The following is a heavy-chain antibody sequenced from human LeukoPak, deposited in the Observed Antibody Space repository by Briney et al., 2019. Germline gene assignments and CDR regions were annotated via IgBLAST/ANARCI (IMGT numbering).Heavy chain of an antibody. D-gene: IGHD3-22*01. CDR3: AGRYYYDGSALYYFDY. Sequence: PSETLSLTCAVYGGSFSGYYWSWIRQPPGKGLEWIGEINHSGSTNYNPSLKSRVTISVDTSKNQFSLKLSSVTAADTAVYYCAGRYYYDGSALYYFDYWGQGTLVTVSS. CDR2: INHSGST. V-gene: IGHV4-34*01. J-gene: IGHJ4*02. CDR1: GGSFSGYY.